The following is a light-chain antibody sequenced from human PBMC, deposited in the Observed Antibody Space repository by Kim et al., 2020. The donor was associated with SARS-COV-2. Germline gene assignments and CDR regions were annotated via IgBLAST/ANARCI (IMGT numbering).Light chain of an antibody. Sequence: VAPGKAARITCGGNNIGSKSVHWYQQKPGQAPVLVIYYDSDRPSGIPERFSGSNSGNTATLTISRVEAGDEADYYCQVWDSSSDRVFGGGTQLTVL. V-gene: IGLV3-21*04. CDR2: YDS. J-gene: IGLJ2*01. CDR1: NIGSKS. CDR3: QVWDSSSDRV.